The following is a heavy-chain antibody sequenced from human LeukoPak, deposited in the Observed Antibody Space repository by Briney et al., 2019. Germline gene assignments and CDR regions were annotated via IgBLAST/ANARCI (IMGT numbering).Heavy chain of an antibody. J-gene: IGHJ4*02. CDR3: ARGGNRFGGFYFDY. CDR2: IHFSGST. D-gene: IGHD3-10*01. Sequence: PSETLSLTCTVSADSISSSGHCWTWIRQHPGKGPETIGFIHFSGSTNHNPSLKSRVAISVHASKNQFSLRLSSVTSADTAVYYCARGGNRFGGFYFDYWGQGILVTVSS. V-gene: IGHV4-31*03. CDR1: ADSISSSGHC.